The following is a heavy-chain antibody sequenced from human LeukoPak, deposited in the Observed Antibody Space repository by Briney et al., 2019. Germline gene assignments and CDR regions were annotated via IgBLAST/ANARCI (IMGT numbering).Heavy chain of an antibody. D-gene: IGHD3-22*01. CDR1: GLTVSSNH. CDR3: ARGPYYDSSGYGEEYGMDV. CDR2: IYSGGST. Sequence: GGSLRLSCAASGLTVSSNHMSWVRQAPGKGLEWVSVIYSGGSTYYADSVKGRFTISRDKSKNTLYLQMNSLRAEDTAIYYCARGPYYDSSGYGEEYGMDVWGQGTTVTVSS. J-gene: IGHJ6*02. V-gene: IGHV3-53*01.